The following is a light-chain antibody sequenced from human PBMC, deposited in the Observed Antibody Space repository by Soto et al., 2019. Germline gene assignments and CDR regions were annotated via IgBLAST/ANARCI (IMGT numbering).Light chain of an antibody. CDR1: TSNIGSNS. CDR2: GSN. J-gene: IGLJ3*02. Sequence: QLVLTQPPSASGAPGQRVTISCSGSTSNIGSNSVNWYQQVPGTAPKLLIYGSNKRPSGVPDRFSASKSGTSASLVISGLQSEDEASYYCAAWDDSLLGMFGGGTKLTVL. V-gene: IGLV1-44*01. CDR3: AAWDDSLLGM.